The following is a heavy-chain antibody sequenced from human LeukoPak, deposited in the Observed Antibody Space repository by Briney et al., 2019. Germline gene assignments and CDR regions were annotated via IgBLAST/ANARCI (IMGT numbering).Heavy chain of an antibody. CDR3: VNEGGGAFDI. CDR1: GFTFDDYA. CDR2: ISWNSGSI. J-gene: IGHJ3*02. V-gene: IGHV3-9*01. Sequence: PGRSLRLSCAASGFTFDDYAMHWVRQAPGKGLEWVSGISWNSGSIGYADSVKGRFTISRDNAKNSLYLQMNSLRAEDTAVYYCVNEGGGAFDIWGQGTMVTISS.